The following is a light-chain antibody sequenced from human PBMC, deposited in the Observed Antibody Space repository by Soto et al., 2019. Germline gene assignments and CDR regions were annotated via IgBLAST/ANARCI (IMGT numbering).Light chain of an antibody. CDR1: SSDVGTYNL. CDR2: EDN. Sequence: QSVLTQPASVSGSPGQSITISCTGNSSDVGTYNLVSWYQHHPGKAPKCIIYEDNKRPSGVSNRFSGSKSGNTASLTISGLQAEDEADYYCCAFVRSNALLFGGGTKLTVL. CDR3: CAFVRSNALL. J-gene: IGLJ2*01. V-gene: IGLV2-23*01.